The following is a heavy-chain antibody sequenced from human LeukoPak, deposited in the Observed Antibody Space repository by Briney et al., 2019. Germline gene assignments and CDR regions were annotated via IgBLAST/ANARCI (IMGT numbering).Heavy chain of an antibody. J-gene: IGHJ4*02. CDR3: ARQRGTSSFRVLDY. CDR1: GGTLSSGGYY. V-gene: IGHV4-31*03. Sequence: SETLSLTCTVSGGTLSSGGYYWTWIRQSPGKGLEWIGYIFYDGGAYYPPSLESRLIISVDRSKKQFSLKVTSVTAADTAVYFCARQRGTSSFRVLDYWGQGILVTVSS. D-gene: IGHD2-2*01. CDR2: IFYDGGA.